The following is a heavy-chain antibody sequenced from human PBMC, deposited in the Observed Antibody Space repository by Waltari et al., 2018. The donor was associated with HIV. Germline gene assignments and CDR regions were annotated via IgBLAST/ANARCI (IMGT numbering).Heavy chain of an antibody. CDR2: IKQDGSEK. Sequence: EVQLVGSGGGLVQPGGSLRLSCAASGFTFSTYCLCWVRQAPGKGLEWVANIKQDGSEKYYVDSVKGRFTISRDNAKNSLYLQMNSLRAEDTAVYYCARMIVVVVAATGAFESWGQGTMVTVSS. J-gene: IGHJ3*02. CDR3: ARMIVVVVAATGAFES. V-gene: IGHV3-7*01. D-gene: IGHD2-15*01. CDR1: GFTFSTYC.